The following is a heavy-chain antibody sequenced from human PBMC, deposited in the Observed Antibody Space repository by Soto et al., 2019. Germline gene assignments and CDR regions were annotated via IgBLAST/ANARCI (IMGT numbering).Heavy chain of an antibody. V-gene: IGHV4-39*01. CDR2: IYYSGRT. Sequence: QVQLQESGPGLVKPSETLSLTCTVSGGSISSSLHYWGWIRQPPGKGLEWIGTIYYSGRTYYNPYLKIRVTISANTSKNQFSLRVSSVTAADTAVYYCASRDYSNYAAYFDSWGQGTLVTVFS. CDR1: GGSISSSLHY. CDR3: ASRDYSNYAAYFDS. D-gene: IGHD4-4*01. J-gene: IGHJ4*02.